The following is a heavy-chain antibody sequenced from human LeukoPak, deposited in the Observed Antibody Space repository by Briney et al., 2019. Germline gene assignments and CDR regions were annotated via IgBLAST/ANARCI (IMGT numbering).Heavy chain of an antibody. J-gene: IGHJ4*02. CDR3: AIGIAARPPPDY. V-gene: IGHV4-34*01. D-gene: IGHD6-6*01. Sequence: SETLSLTCAVYGGSFSGYYWSWIRQPPGKGLEWIGEINHSGSTNYNPSLKSRVTISVDTFKNQFSLKLSSVTAADTAVYYCAIGIAARPPPDYWGQGTLVTVSS. CDR2: INHSGST. CDR1: GGSFSGYY.